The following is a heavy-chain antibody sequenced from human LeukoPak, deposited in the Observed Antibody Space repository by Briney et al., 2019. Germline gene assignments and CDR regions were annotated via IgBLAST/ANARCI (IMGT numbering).Heavy chain of an antibody. V-gene: IGHV4-59*01. D-gene: IGHD1-26*01. CDR3: ARDGRLGGIDF. CDR1: GGSIRRYY. J-gene: IGHJ4*02. Sequence: KSSDTLSLTCTVSGGSIRRYYWTWIRQPPGRGLEWIGCIDYSGSNNFNTSLKSRVTLSVDSSNNQFSLNLTSVTAADTAVYYCARDGRLGGIDFWGQGALVTVSS. CDR2: IDYSGSN.